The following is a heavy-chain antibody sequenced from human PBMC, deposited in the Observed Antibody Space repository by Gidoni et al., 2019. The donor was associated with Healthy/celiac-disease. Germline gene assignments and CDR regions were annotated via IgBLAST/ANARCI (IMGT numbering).Heavy chain of an antibody. CDR2: IKAGNGTT. Sequence: QVQLVQSGAEVKKPGASVKVSCKASGYTFTSYAMHWVRQAPGQRLEWMGWIKAGNGTTKYSQKFQGRVTITRDTSASTAYMELSSLRSEDTAVYYCARDQLTVDYSNYPSPHEPHDRYYYYYYMDVWGKGTTVTVSS. CDR3: ARDQLTVDYSNYPSPHEPHDRYYYYYYMDV. V-gene: IGHV1-3*01. D-gene: IGHD4-4*01. CDR1: GYTFTSYA. J-gene: IGHJ6*03.